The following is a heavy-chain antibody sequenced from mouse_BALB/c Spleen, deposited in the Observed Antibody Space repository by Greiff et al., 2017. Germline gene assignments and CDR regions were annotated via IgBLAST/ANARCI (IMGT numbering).Heavy chain of an antibody. Sequence: EVKLMESGPELVKPGASVKISCKASGYTFTDYNMHWVKQSHGKSLEWIGYIYPYNGGTGYNQKFKSKATLTVDNSSSTAYMELRSLTSEDSAVYYCATMITTFYAMDYWGQGTSVTVSS. D-gene: IGHD2-4*01. J-gene: IGHJ4*01. CDR3: ATMITTFYAMDY. CDR1: GYTFTDYN. CDR2: IYPYNGGT. V-gene: IGHV1S29*02.